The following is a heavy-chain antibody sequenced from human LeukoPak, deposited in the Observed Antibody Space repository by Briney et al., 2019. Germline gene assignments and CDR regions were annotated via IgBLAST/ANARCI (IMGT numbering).Heavy chain of an antibody. Sequence: SETLSLTCTVSGGSISSYYWSWIRQPPGKGLEWIGYIYYSGSTNYNPSLKSRVTISVDTSKNQFSLKLSSVTAADTAVYYCARDLDYWGQGTLVTVSS. V-gene: IGHV4-59*01. CDR1: GGSISSYY. CDR2: IYYSGST. CDR3: ARDLDY. J-gene: IGHJ4*02.